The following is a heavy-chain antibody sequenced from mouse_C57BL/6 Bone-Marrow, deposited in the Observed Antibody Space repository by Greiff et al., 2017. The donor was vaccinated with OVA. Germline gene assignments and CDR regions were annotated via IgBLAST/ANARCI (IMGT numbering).Heavy chain of an antibody. V-gene: IGHV5-4*01. CDR2: ISDGGSYT. J-gene: IGHJ3*01. D-gene: IGHD3-2*02. Sequence: EVKLEESGGGLVKPGGSLKLSCPASGFTFSSSAMSWVRQTPEKRLEWVATISDGGSYTCYPDNVKGLFTISRDNAKNNLYLQMSHLKSEDTAMYYCARDEGDSSGYVPWGQGTLVTVSA. CDR1: GFTFSSSA. CDR3: ARDEGDSSGYVP.